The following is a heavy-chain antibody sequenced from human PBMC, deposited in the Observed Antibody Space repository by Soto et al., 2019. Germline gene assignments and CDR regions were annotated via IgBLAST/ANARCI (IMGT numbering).Heavy chain of an antibody. J-gene: IGHJ5*01. V-gene: IGHV3-9*01. CDR2: ISWNSGSI. D-gene: IGHD3-9*01. CDR1: GFTFDEYA. Sequence: SLRLSCSASGFTFDEYAMYWVRQAPGKGLEWVSGISWNSGSIGYADSVKGRFTISRDNAKNSLYLQMNSLRAEDTALYYCAKGGYYHILTGPIDSWGQGTLVTVSS. CDR3: AKGGYYHILTGPIDS.